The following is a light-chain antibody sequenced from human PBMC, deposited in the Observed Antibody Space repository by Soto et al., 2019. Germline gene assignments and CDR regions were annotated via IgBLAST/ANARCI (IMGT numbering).Light chain of an antibody. J-gene: IGKJ1*01. Sequence: EIGLTQSPGTLSLSPGERATLSCRASQSVSRNYLAWYQQKPGQAPRLLIYGASSRATGIPDRFSGSGSGTDFTLTISRLEPEDFAVYYCQQFGRSTGTFGQGTKVDIK. CDR2: GAS. CDR1: QSVSRNY. CDR3: QQFGRSTGT. V-gene: IGKV3-20*01.